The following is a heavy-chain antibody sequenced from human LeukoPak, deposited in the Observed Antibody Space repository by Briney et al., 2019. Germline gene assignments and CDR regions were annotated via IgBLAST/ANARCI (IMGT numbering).Heavy chain of an antibody. J-gene: IGHJ4*02. CDR2: IYPGDSDT. Sequence: GESLKISCKSSGYSFTTYWIAWVRQMPGKGLEWMGIIYPGDSDTRYGPSFQGQVTISADKSISTAYLQWSSLKASDTAMYYCARSPQYLRYFDWLATFDYWGQGTLVTVSS. V-gene: IGHV5-51*01. D-gene: IGHD3-9*01. CDR1: GYSFTTYW. CDR3: ARSPQYLRYFDWLATFDY.